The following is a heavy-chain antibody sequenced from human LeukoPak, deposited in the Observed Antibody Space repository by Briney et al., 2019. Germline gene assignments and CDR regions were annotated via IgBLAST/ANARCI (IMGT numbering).Heavy chain of an antibody. J-gene: IGHJ4*02. CDR3: ARDGKVGATNFDY. V-gene: IGHV3-23*01. Sequence: GGSLRLSCAASGFTFSNSAMTWVRQAPGKGLDWVSAINGDGGRTYHADSVKGRFTISRDNAKNTLYLQMNSLRAEDTAVYYCARDGKVGATNFDYWGQGTLVTVSS. CDR2: INGDGGRT. D-gene: IGHD1-26*01. CDR1: GFTFSNSA.